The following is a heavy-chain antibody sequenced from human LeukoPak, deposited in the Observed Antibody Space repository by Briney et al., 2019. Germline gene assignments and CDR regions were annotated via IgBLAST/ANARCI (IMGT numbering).Heavy chain of an antibody. D-gene: IGHD3-16*01. V-gene: IGHV4-34*01. Sequence: SETLSLTCAVYGGSFSGYYWSWIRQPPGKGLEWIGEINHSGSTNYNPSLKSRVTISVDTSKNQFSLKLSSVTAADTAVYYCARGRITDIPTDYWGQGTLVTVSS. CDR3: ARGRITDIPTDY. J-gene: IGHJ4*02. CDR1: GGSFSGYY. CDR2: INHSGST.